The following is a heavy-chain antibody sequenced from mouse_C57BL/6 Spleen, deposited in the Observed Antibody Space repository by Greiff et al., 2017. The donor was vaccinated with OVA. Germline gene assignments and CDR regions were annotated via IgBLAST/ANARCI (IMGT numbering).Heavy chain of an antibody. CDR3: ARGVGGSSLPWYFDV. D-gene: IGHD1-1*01. CDR2: INPNNGGT. Sequence: EVQLQQSGPELVKPGASVKMSCKASGYTFTDYNMHWVKQSHGKSLEWIGYINPNNGGTSYNQKFKGKATLTVNKSSSTAYMELRSLTSEDSAVYYCARGVGGSSLPWYFDVWGTGTTVTVSS. CDR1: GYTFTDYN. J-gene: IGHJ1*03. V-gene: IGHV1-22*01.